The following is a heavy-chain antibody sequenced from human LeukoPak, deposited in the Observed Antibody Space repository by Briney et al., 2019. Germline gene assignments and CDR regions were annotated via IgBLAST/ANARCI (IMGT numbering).Heavy chain of an antibody. CDR3: ARAIAVAGTWAFDI. CDR2: IYYSGST. Sequence: SETLSLTCTVSGGSISSHYWSWIRQPPGKGLEWIGYIYYSGSTNYNPSLKSRFTISGDTYKNPFSLKLSSVTAADTAVYYCARAIAVAGTWAFDIWGQGTMVTVSS. J-gene: IGHJ3*02. CDR1: GGSISSHY. D-gene: IGHD6-19*01. V-gene: IGHV4-59*11.